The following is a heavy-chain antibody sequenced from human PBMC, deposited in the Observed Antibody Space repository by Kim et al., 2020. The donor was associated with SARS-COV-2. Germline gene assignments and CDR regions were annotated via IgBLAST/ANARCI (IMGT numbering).Heavy chain of an antibody. V-gene: IGHV4-4*02. CDR2: IYHSGST. CDR1: GGSISSSNW. J-gene: IGHJ6*02. CDR3: ARASYYDSSGYYRTLVRPYYYYYYGMDV. Sequence: SETLSLTCAVSGGSISSSNWWSWVRQPPGKGLEWIGEIYHSGSTNYNPSLKSRVTISVDKSKNQFSLKLSSVTAADTAVYYCARASYYDSSGYYRTLVRPYYYYYYGMDVWGQGTTVTVSS. D-gene: IGHD3-22*01.